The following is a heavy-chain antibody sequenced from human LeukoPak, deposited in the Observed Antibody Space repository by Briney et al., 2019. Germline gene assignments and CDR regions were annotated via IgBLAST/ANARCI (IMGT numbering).Heavy chain of an antibody. CDR2: IYSSGTT. V-gene: IGHV4-31*03. CDR1: GGSISSGGYH. J-gene: IGHJ4*02. CDR3: ARDHTNYFDY. Sequence: SQTLSLTCTVSGGSISSGGYHWSWIRQHPGKGLEWIGYIYSSGTTYYNPSLRSRVTISVDTFKNQFSLTLSSVTAADTAVYYCARDHTNYFDYWGQGTLVTVSS.